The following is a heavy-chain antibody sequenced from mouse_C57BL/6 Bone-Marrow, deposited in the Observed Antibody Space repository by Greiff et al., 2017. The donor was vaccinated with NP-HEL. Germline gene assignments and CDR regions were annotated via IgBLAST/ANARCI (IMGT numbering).Heavy chain of an antibody. D-gene: IGHD3-2*02. CDR1: GFTFSSYA. CDR3: ARDQGRETY. CDR2: ISDGGSYT. Sequence: EVQVVESGGGLVKPGGSLKLSCAASGFTFSSYAMSWVRQTPEKRLEWVATISDGGSYTYYPDNVKGRFTISRDNAKNNLYLQMSHLKSEDTAMYYCARDQGRETYWGQGTLVTVSA. V-gene: IGHV5-4*01. J-gene: IGHJ3*01.